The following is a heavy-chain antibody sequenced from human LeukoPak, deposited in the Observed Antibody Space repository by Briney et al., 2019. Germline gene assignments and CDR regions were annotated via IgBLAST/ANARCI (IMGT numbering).Heavy chain of an antibody. Sequence: PGGSLRLSCSGSGFTFMNYGMAWVRQAPGKGLEWVSSIRLGGGLTHSADPVKGRFIISRDMNTLFLQMNNLRPEDTAMYYCARKITMVRGPLIKGYFDLWGRGTLVSVSS. J-gene: IGHJ2*01. CDR3: ARKITMVRGPLIKGYFDL. CDR1: GFTFMNYG. V-gene: IGHV3-23*01. D-gene: IGHD3-10*01. CDR2: IRLGGGLT.